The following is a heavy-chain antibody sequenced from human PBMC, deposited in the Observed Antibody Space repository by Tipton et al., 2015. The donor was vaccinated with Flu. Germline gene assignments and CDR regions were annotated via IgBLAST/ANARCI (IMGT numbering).Heavy chain of an antibody. CDR1: GASISSGDYY. D-gene: IGHD5-18*01. CDR3: ARVETVQLYSFDY. Sequence: GASISSGDYYWGWIRQPPGKGLEWIGSIYHSGCTYYNPSLKSRVTISVDTAKNQFSLELSSVTAADSAVYDCARVETVQLYSFDYWGQGTVVTVS. J-gene: IGHJ4*02. CDR2: IYHSGCT. V-gene: IGHV4-39*07.